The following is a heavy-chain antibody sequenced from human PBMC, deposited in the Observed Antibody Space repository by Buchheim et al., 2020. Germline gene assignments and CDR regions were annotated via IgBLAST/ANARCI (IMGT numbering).Heavy chain of an antibody. D-gene: IGHD3-10*01. V-gene: IGHV4-30-4*01. J-gene: IGHJ4*02. CDR1: GGSISSDDYY. CDR2: IYYSGST. CDR3: ARDINGRADY. Sequence: QVQLQESGPGLVKPSQTLSLTCTVSGGSISSDDYYWSWIRQPPGKGLEWIGYIYYSGSTYYHPSLKSRLTISVDTYRKQFSLKLSSVTAADTAVYYCARDINGRADYWGQGTL.